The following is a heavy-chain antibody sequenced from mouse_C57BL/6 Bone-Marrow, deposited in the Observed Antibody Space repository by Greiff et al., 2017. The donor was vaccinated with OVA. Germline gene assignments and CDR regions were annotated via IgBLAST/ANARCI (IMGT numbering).Heavy chain of an antibody. Sequence: EVKLMESGGGLVQPGGSMKLSCVASGFTFSNYWMNWVRQSPEKGLEWVAQIRLKSDNYATHYAESVKGRFTISRDDSKSSVYLQMNNLRAEDTGIYYCTETSYDYAMDYWGQGTSVTVSS. D-gene: IGHD1-1*01. CDR1: GFTFSNYW. CDR3: TETSYDYAMDY. J-gene: IGHJ4*01. V-gene: IGHV6-3*01. CDR2: IRLKSDNYAT.